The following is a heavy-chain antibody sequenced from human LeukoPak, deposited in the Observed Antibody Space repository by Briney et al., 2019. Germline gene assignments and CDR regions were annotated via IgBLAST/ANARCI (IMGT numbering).Heavy chain of an antibody. CDR1: GYTFTSYY. Sequence: ASVKVPCKASGYTFTSYYMHWLRQAPGQGLEWMGIINPSGGSTSYAQKFQGRVTMTRDTSTSTVYMELSSLRSEDTAVYYCARTYGGNSDFDYWGQGTLVTVSS. CDR2: INPSGGST. CDR3: ARTYGGNSDFDY. V-gene: IGHV1-46*01. D-gene: IGHD4-23*01. J-gene: IGHJ4*02.